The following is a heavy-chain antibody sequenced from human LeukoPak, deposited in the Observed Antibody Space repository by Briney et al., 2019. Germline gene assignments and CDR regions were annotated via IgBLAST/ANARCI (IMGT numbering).Heavy chain of an antibody. Sequence: TGASLRLSCAASGFTFNSYGMSWVRQAPGKGLEWVPVISGSGGSTYYADSVKGRFTISRDNSKNRLYLQMNSLRAEDTAVYYCARERAGIWDSFDYWGQGTLVTVSS. CDR3: ARERAGIWDSFDY. CDR2: ISGSGGST. D-gene: IGHD3-10*01. CDR1: GFTFNSYG. V-gene: IGHV3-23*01. J-gene: IGHJ4*02.